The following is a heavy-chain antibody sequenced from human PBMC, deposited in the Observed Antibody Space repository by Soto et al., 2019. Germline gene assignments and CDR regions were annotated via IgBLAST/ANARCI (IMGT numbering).Heavy chain of an antibody. Sequence: QVQLQESGPGLVKPSETLSLTCTVSGGSISSYYWSWIRQPPGKGLEWIGYIYYSGSTNYKSSLKSRVTISVDTSKTQFSLKLNSVTAADTAVYYCARGGWHYLDYWGQGTLVTVSS. CDR2: IYYSGST. V-gene: IGHV4-59*01. CDR3: ARGGWHYLDY. D-gene: IGHD6-19*01. J-gene: IGHJ4*02. CDR1: GGSISSYY.